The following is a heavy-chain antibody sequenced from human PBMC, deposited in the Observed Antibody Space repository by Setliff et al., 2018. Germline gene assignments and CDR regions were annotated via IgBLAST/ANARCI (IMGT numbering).Heavy chain of an antibody. J-gene: IGHJ2*01. CDR3: ARSRTTAVKGGVFAV. CDR2: IHFSGTT. V-gene: IGHV4-59*06. CDR1: DGSSSSHY. D-gene: IGHD1-7*01. Sequence: SETLSLTCTVSDGSSSSHYWSWIRQPPGKGLEWIGYIHFSGTTYYNPSLQSRVTVSLDSSKDHFSLELTSVTAADTAVYFCARSRTTAVKGGVFAVWGRGTLVTVSS.